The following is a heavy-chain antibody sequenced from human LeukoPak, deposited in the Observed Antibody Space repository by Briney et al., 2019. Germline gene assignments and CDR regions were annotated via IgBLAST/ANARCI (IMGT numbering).Heavy chain of an antibody. Sequence: GGSLRLSCAASGFTFRSYSMNWVRQAPGKGLEWVSSITSSSSYIYYADSVKGRFTISRDNAKNSLYLQMNSLRAEDTAVYYCARDEDPGYFDSSGYPGYWGQGTLVTVSS. CDR2: ITSSSSYI. CDR3: ARDEDPGYFDSSGYPGY. J-gene: IGHJ4*02. CDR1: GFTFRSYS. D-gene: IGHD3-22*01. V-gene: IGHV3-21*01.